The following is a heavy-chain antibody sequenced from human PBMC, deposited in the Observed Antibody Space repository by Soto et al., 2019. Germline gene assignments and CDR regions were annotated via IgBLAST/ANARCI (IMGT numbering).Heavy chain of an antibody. CDR1: GFTFSNYA. D-gene: IGHD1-26*01. V-gene: IGHV3-23*01. CDR2: ISGSGGST. J-gene: IGHJ4*02. Sequence: EAQLLESGGGLVQPGGSLRLSCAASGFTFSNYAMSWVRQAPGRGLEWVSAISGSGGSTYFADSVKGRFTISRDNSKNTLYLQMSSLRAEDTAVYYGAKGGGSYPFDYWGQGTLVTVSS. CDR3: AKGGGSYPFDY.